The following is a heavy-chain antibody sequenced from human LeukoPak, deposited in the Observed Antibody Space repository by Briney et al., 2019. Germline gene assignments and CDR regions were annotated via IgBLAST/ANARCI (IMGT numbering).Heavy chain of an antibody. CDR1: GYTFTGYY. CDR3: ARDCWGAVAGKTPGPTDY. Sequence: WASVKVSCKASGYTFTGYYMHWVRQAPGQGLEWMGWINPNSGGTNYAQKFQGWVTMTRDTSISTAYMELSSLRSEDTAVYYCARDCWGAVAGKTPGPTDYWGQGTLVTVSS. J-gene: IGHJ4*02. D-gene: IGHD6-19*01. V-gene: IGHV1-2*04. CDR2: INPNSGGT.